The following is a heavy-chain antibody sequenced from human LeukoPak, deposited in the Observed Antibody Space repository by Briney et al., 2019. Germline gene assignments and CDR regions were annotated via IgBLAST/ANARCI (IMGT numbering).Heavy chain of an antibody. CDR1: GYSFTSYW. CDR2: IIPIFGTA. V-gene: IGHV1-69*05. D-gene: IGHD1-26*01. CDR3: ATLPVGYYYMDV. Sequence: KISCKGSGYSFTSYWIGWVRQAPGQGLEWMGGIIPIFGTANYAQKFQGRVTITTDESTSTAYMELSSLRSEDTAVYYCATLPVGYYYMDVWGRGTTVTVSS. J-gene: IGHJ6*03.